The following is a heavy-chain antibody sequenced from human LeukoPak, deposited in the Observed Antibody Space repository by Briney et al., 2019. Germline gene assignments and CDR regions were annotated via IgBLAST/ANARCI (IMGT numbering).Heavy chain of an antibody. Sequence: GGSLRLSCAASGFTFRTYWMSWVRQAPGKGLEWVAVISYDGGDKFYADSVKGRFTISRDNSKSTLYLEMNNLRTEDTAVYFCVRSWKLLQNFDSWGQGTLVTVSS. V-gene: IGHV3-30*03. D-gene: IGHD1-26*01. J-gene: IGHJ4*02. CDR3: VRSWKLLQNFDS. CDR2: ISYDGGDK. CDR1: GFTFRTYW.